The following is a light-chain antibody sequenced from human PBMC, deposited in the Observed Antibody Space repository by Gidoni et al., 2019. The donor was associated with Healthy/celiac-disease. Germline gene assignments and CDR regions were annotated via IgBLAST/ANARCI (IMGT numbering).Light chain of an antibody. J-gene: IGLJ3*02. Sequence: QSVLTQPPSASGTPGQPVTISCSGSSSNIGSNTVDWYQQLPGTAPKPLIYSNNQRPSGVPDRFSGSRSGTSASLAISGLQSEDEADYYCAAWDDSLNGLWVFGGGTKLTVL. V-gene: IGLV1-44*01. CDR2: SNN. CDR1: SSNIGSNT. CDR3: AAWDDSLNGLWV.